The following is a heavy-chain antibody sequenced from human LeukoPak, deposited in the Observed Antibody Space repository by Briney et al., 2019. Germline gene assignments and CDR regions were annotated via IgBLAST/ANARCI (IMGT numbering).Heavy chain of an antibody. Sequence: GGSLRLPCAASGFTFSSHGMHWVRQAPGKGLEWVAVVSYDGSNKYYAESLKGRFTISRDNSKNTLYVQMNSLRAEDTAVYYCAKDVCGSGPCYFDYWGQGTLVTVSS. J-gene: IGHJ4*02. D-gene: IGHD6-19*01. CDR3: AKDVCGSGPCYFDY. V-gene: IGHV3-30*18. CDR1: GFTFSSHG. CDR2: VSYDGSNK.